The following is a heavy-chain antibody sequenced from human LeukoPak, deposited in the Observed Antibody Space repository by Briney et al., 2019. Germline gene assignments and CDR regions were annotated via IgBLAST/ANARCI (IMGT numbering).Heavy chain of an antibody. D-gene: IGHD3-22*01. CDR1: GGSISSSSYY. CDR2: IYYSGST. J-gene: IGHJ4*02. CDR3: AGYTTPFYYDSSGFWD. Sequence: SETLSLTCTVSGGSISSSSYYWGWIRQPPGKGLEWIGRIYYSGSTYYNPSLKSRVTISVDTSKNQFSLKLSSVTAADTAVYYCAGYTTPFYYDSSGFWDWGQGTLVTVSS. V-gene: IGHV4-39*01.